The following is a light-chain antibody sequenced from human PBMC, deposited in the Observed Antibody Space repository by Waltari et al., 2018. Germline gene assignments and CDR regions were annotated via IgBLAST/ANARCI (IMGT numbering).Light chain of an antibody. J-gene: IGKJ5*01. CDR3: QQRRDWPIT. CDR1: KWVSSY. Sequence: DIVLTQSPASLSLSPGERATPSCRASKWVSSYLAGYQQKPGQAPRLLIYDASNRATGIPARFSGSGSGTDFTLTISSLEPEDFAVYYCQQRRDWPITFGQGTRLEIK. CDR2: DAS. V-gene: IGKV3-11*01.